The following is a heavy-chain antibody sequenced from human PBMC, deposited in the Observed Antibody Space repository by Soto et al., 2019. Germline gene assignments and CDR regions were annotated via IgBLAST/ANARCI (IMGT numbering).Heavy chain of an antibody. CDR3: AIVKYDSSGYY. J-gene: IGHJ4*02. V-gene: IGHV4-30-4*01. D-gene: IGHD3-22*01. CDR2: IYYSGST. Sequence: SETLSLTCTVSGRSISSVNYYWSWIRQPPGKGLEWIGYIYYSGSTYYNPSLRSRVTISVDTSKNQFSLKLSSVTAADTAVYFCAIVKYDSSGYYWGRGTLVTVSS. CDR1: GRSISSVNYY.